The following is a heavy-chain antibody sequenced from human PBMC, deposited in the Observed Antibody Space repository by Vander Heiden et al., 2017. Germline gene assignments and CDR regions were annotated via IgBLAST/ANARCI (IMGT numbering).Heavy chain of an antibody. J-gene: IGHJ6*02. Sequence: QVQLVESGGGVVQPGRSLRLSCAASGFTFSGYGMHWVRQAPGKGLEWVAVIWYDGSNKYYADSVKGRFTISRDNSKNTLYLQMNSLRAEDTAVYYCARDPFGDYYYYGMDVWGQGTTVTVSS. CDR3: ARDPFGDYYYYGMDV. V-gene: IGHV3-33*01. CDR2: IWYDGSNK. D-gene: IGHD2-15*01. CDR1: GFTFSGYG.